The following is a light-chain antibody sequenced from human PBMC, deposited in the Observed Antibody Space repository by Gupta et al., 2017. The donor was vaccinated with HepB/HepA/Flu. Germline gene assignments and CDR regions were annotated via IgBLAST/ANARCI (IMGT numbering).Light chain of an antibody. V-gene: IGLV1-44*01. Sequence: QSVVTQPPSVSGTPGQRVTISCSGSTSNIGSNNVNWYQQFPGAAPRLLIAINDQRPSGVPDRFSASKAGTSASLVISGLQSEDEADYYCAAWDDALPGSYVFGSGTTVSVL. CDR3: AAWDDALPGSYV. J-gene: IGLJ1*01. CDR2: IND. CDR1: TSNIGSNN.